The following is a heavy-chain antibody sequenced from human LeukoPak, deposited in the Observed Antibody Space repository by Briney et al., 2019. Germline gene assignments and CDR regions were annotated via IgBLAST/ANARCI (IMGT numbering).Heavy chain of an antibody. J-gene: IGHJ4*02. CDR2: INHSGST. CDR3: ARGLAAAGTPH. Sequence: SETLSLTCAAYGGSFSGYYWSWIRQPPGKGLEWIGEINHSGSTNYNPSLKSRVTISVDTSKNQFSLKLSSVTAADTAVYYCARGLAAAGTPHWGQGTLVTVSS. CDR1: GGSFSGYY. D-gene: IGHD6-13*01. V-gene: IGHV4-34*01.